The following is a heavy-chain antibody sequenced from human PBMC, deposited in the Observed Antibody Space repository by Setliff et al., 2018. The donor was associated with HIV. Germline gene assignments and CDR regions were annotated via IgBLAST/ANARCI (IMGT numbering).Heavy chain of an antibody. CDR3: GRYSGHYAFDY. D-gene: IGHD5-12*01. J-gene: IGHJ4*02. CDR2: IDWDGDK. Sequence: SGPTLVNPTQTLTLTCTLSGFSLSSRVGGGWIRQPPGKALEWLARIDWDGDKFYNASLKTRLTISKDTFKKQVILTVANVDPADPATYYCGRYSGHYAFDYGVLGTRVTGAS. CDR1: GFSLSSRVG. V-gene: IGHV2-5*02.